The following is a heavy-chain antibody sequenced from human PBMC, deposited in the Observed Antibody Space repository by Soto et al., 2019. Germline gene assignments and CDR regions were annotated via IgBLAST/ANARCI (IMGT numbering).Heavy chain of an antibody. CDR1: GFTFSGSA. J-gene: IGHJ4*02. Sequence: GGSLRLSCAASGFTFSGSAMHWVRQASGKGLEWVGRIRSKANSYATAYAASVKGRFTISRDDSKNTAYLHMNSLRAEDTALYYCAKDRPRRTSGYFFDYWGQGTPVTVSS. D-gene: IGHD6-6*01. CDR2: IRSKANSYAT. CDR3: AKDRPRRTSGYFFDY. V-gene: IGHV3-73*01.